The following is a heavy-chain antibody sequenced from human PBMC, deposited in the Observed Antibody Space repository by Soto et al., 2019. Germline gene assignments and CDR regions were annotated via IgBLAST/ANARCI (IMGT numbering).Heavy chain of an antibody. CDR2: ISGSGGST. CDR3: AKCEHYDILTGYPGY. J-gene: IGHJ4*02. Sequence: GGSLRLSCASSGFTFSSYAMSWVRQAPGKGLEWVSAISGSGGSTYYADSVKGRFTISRDNSKNTLYLQMNSLRAEDTAVYYCAKCEHYDILTGYPGYWGQGTLVTVSS. V-gene: IGHV3-23*01. CDR1: GFTFSSYA. D-gene: IGHD3-9*01.